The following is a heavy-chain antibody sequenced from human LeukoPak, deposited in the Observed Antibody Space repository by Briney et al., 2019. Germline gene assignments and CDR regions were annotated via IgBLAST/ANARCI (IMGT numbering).Heavy chain of an antibody. CDR1: GFTFSSYA. CDR2: ISYDGSNK. D-gene: IGHD3-10*01. Sequence: GGSLRLSCAASGFTFSSYAMHWVRQAPGKGLEWVAVISYDGSNKCYADSVKGRFTISRDNSKNTLYLQMNSLRAEDTAVYYCARPVWFGELGDYFDYWGQGTLVTVSS. V-gene: IGHV3-30*04. CDR3: ARPVWFGELGDYFDY. J-gene: IGHJ4*02.